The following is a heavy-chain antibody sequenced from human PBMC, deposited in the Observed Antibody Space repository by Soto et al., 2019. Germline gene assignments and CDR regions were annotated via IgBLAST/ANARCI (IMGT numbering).Heavy chain of an antibody. Sequence: PGESLKISCKGSGYSFTNYWIGWVRQMPGKGLEWMGIIYPADSDTRYSPSFQGQVTISADKSINTAYLQWSTLKDSDTAMYYCARIYYGDPPGDYWGQGTLVTVSS. CDR3: ARIYYGDPPGDY. CDR2: IYPADSDT. J-gene: IGHJ4*02. V-gene: IGHV5-51*01. CDR1: GYSFTNYW. D-gene: IGHD4-17*01.